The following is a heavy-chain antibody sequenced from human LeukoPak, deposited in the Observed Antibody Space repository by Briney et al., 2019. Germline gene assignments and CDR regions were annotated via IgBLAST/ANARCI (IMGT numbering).Heavy chain of an antibody. V-gene: IGHV1-2*02. CDR1: GYTFTDNF. D-gene: IGHD6-13*01. Sequence: ASVKVSCKASGYTFTDNFVHWVRQVPGQGLEWMGWTYPKSGDTNYAQKFQGRVTMTRDTSISTAYLDLSGLRSDDTAVYFCAREIWYYSQWGQGTLVTVSS. J-gene: IGHJ4*02. CDR3: AREIWYYSQ. CDR2: TYPKSGDT.